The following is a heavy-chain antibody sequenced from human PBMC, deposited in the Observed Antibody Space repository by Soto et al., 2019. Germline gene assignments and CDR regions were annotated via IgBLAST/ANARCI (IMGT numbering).Heavy chain of an antibody. CDR2: IIPIFGTA. Sequence: QVQLVQSGAEVKKPGSSVKVSCKASGGTFSSYAISWVRQAPGQGLEWMGGIIPIFGTANYAQKFQGRVTITAEKSTSTAYMELSSLRSEDTAVYYCARDVAVAGTSAFDIWGQGTMVTVSS. CDR3: ARDVAVAGTSAFDI. J-gene: IGHJ3*02. V-gene: IGHV1-69*06. D-gene: IGHD6-19*01. CDR1: GGTFSSYA.